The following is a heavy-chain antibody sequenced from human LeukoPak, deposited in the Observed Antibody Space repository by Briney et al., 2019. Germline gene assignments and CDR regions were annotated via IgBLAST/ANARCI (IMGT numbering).Heavy chain of an antibody. V-gene: IGHV3-48*03. D-gene: IGHD5-18*01. J-gene: IGHJ4*02. CDR1: GFTFSSYE. Sequence: GGSLRLSCAASGFTFSSYEMNWVRQAPGKGLEWVSYISSSGSTIYYADSVRGRFTISRDNSKNTVYLQMNSLRAEDTAVYYCAKDLSYGYGFEHWGQGTLVTVSS. CDR3: AKDLSYGYGFEH. CDR2: ISSSGSTI.